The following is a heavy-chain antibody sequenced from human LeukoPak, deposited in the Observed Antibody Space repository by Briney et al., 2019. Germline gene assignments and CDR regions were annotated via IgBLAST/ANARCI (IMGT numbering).Heavy chain of an antibody. D-gene: IGHD1-14*01. CDR3: AREIIWNHYGFFDD. J-gene: IGHJ4*02. CDR2: IRQDGSEK. Sequence: GGSLRLSCAASGFTFSSYWMSWVRQAPGKGLEWVANIRQDGSEKYYVDSVKGRFTISRDNAKNSLYLQMNSLRAEDTAVYYCAREIIWNHYGFFDDWGQGTLVTVSS. V-gene: IGHV3-7*01. CDR1: GFTFSSYW.